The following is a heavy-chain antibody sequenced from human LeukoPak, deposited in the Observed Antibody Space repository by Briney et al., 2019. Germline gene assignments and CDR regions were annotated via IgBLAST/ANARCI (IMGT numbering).Heavy chain of an antibody. D-gene: IGHD5-12*01. J-gene: IGHJ4*02. CDR2: IQYDGSNE. CDR1: RFTFSSYG. V-gene: IGHV3-30*02. CDR3: ARDYLSGYSGYPSPDY. Sequence: GGSLRLSCAASRFTFSSYGMHWVRQAPGKGLEWVAYIQYDGSNEQYADSVKGRFTISRDNAKNSLYLQMNSLRAEDTAVYYCARDYLSGYSGYPSPDYWGQGTLVTVSS.